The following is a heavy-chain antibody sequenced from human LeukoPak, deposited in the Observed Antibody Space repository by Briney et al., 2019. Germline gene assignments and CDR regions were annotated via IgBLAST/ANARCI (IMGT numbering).Heavy chain of an antibody. Sequence: ASVKVSCKASGYTFTSYYMHWVRQAPGQGLEWMGIINPSGGGTSYAQKFQGRVTMTRDMSTSIVYMELSSLRSEDTAVYYCARGVWWYAYYFDYWGQGTLVTVSS. CDR3: ARGVWWYAYYFDY. V-gene: IGHV1-46*01. CDR1: GYTFTSYY. D-gene: IGHD2-15*01. J-gene: IGHJ4*02. CDR2: INPSGGGT.